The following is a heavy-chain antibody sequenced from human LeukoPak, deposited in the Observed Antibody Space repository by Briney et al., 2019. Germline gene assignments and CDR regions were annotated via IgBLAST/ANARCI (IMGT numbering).Heavy chain of an antibody. V-gene: IGHV3-30*02. J-gene: IGHJ4*02. CDR2: IQYEGSNE. Sequence: GGSLRLACAASGCSFSRYGIQCVRQGPGKGREWVAFIQYEGSNEYYADSVKGRFTISRDNSKNTLYLQMNSLTAEDTAIYLCATESYSSNYFDSWGQGTLVTVSS. CDR3: ATESYSSNYFDS. D-gene: IGHD6-19*01. CDR1: GCSFSRYG.